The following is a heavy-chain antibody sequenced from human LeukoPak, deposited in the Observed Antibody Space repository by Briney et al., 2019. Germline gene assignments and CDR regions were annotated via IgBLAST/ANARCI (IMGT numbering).Heavy chain of an antibody. Sequence: GGSLTLSCAASGFVFDDYTMHWVRQVPGKGLEWVSLISWDGIISYYADSVKGRFTVSRDNAKNTLHLQMNSLRDEDTAVYFCVRGHSSWEPNWFDPWGQGILVTVSS. J-gene: IGHJ5*02. V-gene: IGHV3-43*01. CDR3: VRGHSSWEPNWFDP. D-gene: IGHD6-13*01. CDR2: ISWDGIIS. CDR1: GFVFDDYT.